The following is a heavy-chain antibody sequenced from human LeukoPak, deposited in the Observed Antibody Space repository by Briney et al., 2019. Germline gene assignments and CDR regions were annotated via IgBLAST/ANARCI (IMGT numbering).Heavy chain of an antibody. CDR1: GGSISSSSYY. V-gene: IGHV4-39*07. CDR2: IYYSGST. CDR3: ARGRLGSLDY. D-gene: IGHD3-10*01. J-gene: IGHJ4*02. Sequence: PSETLSLTCTVSGGSISSSSYYWGWLRQPPGKGLEWIGSIYYSGSTYYNPSLKSRVTISVDTSKNQFSLKLSSVTAADTAVYYCARGRLGSLDYWGQGTLVTVSS.